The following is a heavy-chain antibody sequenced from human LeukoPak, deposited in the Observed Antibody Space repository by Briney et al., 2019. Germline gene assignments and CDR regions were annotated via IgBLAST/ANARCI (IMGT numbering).Heavy chain of an antibody. CDR3: ARYGSGLDY. CDR1: GYSFTTYW. CDR2: IYAGDSET. D-gene: IGHD6-19*01. Sequence: GESLQISCKGSGYSFTTYWIAWVRPMPGKGLEWMGIIYAGDSETRYSPSFQGQVTISADKSISSVFLQWSSLEASDTAMYYCARYGSGLDYWGQGTPVTVSS. V-gene: IGHV5-51*01. J-gene: IGHJ4*02.